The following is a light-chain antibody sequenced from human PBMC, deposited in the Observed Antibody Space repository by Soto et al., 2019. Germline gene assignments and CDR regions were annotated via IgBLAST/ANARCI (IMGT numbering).Light chain of an antibody. Sequence: QSALTQPASVSGSPGQSITISCTGSSVDVGDYNSVSWYQQHPGKAPKVMIYHVTIRASGVSNRFSGSKSGNTASLTISGLQAEDEADYYCAAWDDSLIGVVFGGGTKVTVL. CDR2: HVT. V-gene: IGLV2-14*03. CDR3: AAWDDSLIGVV. CDR1: SVDVGDYNS. J-gene: IGLJ2*01.